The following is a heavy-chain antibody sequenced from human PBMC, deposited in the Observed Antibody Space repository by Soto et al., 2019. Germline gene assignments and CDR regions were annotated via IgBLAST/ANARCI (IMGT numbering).Heavy chain of an antibody. CDR1: GGSISSSSYY. Sequence: SETLSLTCTVSGGSISSSSYYWGWIRQPPGKGLEWIGSIYYSGSTYYNPSLKSRVTISVDTSKNQFSLKMSSVTAADTAVYNCSKHHYILSGNKDYGLDLWGQGTLVTVS. V-gene: IGHV4-39*01. CDR3: SKHHYILSGNKDYGLDL. J-gene: IGHJ5*02. D-gene: IGHD3-9*01. CDR2: IYYSGST.